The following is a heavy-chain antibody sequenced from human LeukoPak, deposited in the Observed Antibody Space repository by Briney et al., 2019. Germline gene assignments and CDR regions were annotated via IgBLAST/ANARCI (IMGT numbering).Heavy chain of an antibody. CDR3: AKDQRHERCIGICSSGIDY. J-gene: IGHJ4*02. D-gene: IGHD2-8*01. Sequence: GGSLRLSCAASGFIFRDYTMTWVRQAPGKGLEWVSHIRSSGADIRYADSVKGRFTISRDNSKNTLYLQMNSLRAEDTAVYYCAKDQRHERCIGICSSGIDYWGQGTLVTVSS. CDR2: IRSSGADI. V-gene: IGHV3-23*01. CDR1: GFIFRDYT.